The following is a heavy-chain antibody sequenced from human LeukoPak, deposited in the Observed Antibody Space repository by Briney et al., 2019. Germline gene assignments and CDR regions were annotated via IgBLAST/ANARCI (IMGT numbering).Heavy chain of an antibody. J-gene: IGHJ4*02. V-gene: IGHV3-74*01. Sequence: GGSLRLSCAASGFTFSSYWMHWVRQAPGKGLVWVSRINSDGSSTSYADSVKGRFTTSRDNAKNTLYLQMNSLRAEDTAVYYCARSTSIRVFDYWGQGTLVTVSS. D-gene: IGHD3-3*02. CDR3: ARSTSIRVFDY. CDR2: INSDGSST. CDR1: GFTFSSYW.